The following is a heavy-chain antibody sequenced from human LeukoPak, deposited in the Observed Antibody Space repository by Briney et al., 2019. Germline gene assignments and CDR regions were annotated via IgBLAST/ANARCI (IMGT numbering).Heavy chain of an antibody. CDR3: ARGAGGIDAFDI. CDR2: IIPIFGTA. CDR1: GGTFSSYA. Sequence: SVKVSCKASGGTFSSYAISWVRQAPGQGLEWMGGIIPIFGTANYAQKFQGRVSITADESTSTAYMELSSLRSEDTAVYYCARGAGGIDAFDIWGQGTMVTVSS. J-gene: IGHJ3*02. D-gene: IGHD1-26*01. V-gene: IGHV1-69*01.